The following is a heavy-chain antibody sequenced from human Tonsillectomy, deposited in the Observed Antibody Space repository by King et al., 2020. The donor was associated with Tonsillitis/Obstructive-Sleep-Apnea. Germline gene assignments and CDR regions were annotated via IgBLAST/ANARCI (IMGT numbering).Heavy chain of an antibody. J-gene: IGHJ6*03. CDR2: ISYDGSNK. CDR1: GFTLSSYA. D-gene: IGHD2-2*03. Sequence: VQLVESGGGVVQPGRSLRLSCAASGFTLSSYAMHWVRQAPGKGLEWVAVISYDGSNKYYADSVKGRFTLSRDNSKNTLYLQVNSLRAEDTAVYYCARPLGYCSSTSCLYYYYYYYMDVWGKGTTVTVSS. CDR3: ARPLGYCSSTSCLYYYYYYYMDV. V-gene: IGHV3-30*01.